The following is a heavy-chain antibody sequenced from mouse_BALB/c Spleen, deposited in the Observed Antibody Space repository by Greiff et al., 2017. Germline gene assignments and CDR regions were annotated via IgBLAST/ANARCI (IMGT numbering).Heavy chain of an antibody. V-gene: IGHV3-2*02. CDR3: ARRGYDGGWFAY. CDR2: ISYSGST. D-gene: IGHD2-2*01. CDR1: GYSITSDYA. Sequence: VQLKESGPGLVKPSQSLSLTCTVTGYSITSDYAWNWIRQFPGNKLEWMGYISYSGSTSYNPSLKSRISITRDTSKNQFFLQLNSVTTEDTATYYCARRGYDGGWFAYWGQGTLVTVSA. J-gene: IGHJ3*01.